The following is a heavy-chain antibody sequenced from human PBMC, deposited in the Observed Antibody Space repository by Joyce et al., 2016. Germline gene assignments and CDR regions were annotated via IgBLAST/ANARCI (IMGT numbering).Heavy chain of an antibody. CDR1: GFSLTASGVG. CDR2: IYWNDDK. D-gene: IGHD3-3*01. J-gene: IGHJ4*02. V-gene: IGHV2-5*01. Sequence: QITLKESGPTLVKPTQTLTLTCTFSGFSLTASGVGVGWIRQPPGKALEWLALIYWNDDKRFSPSLKSRLTISKDTSKNQVVLTMTNMEPVDTGTYYCAHRHYFDFWAGGEFGYWGQGIMVTVSS. CDR3: AHRHYFDFWAGGEFGY.